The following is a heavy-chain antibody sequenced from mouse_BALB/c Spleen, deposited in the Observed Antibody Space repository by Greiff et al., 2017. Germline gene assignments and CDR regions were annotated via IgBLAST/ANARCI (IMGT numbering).Heavy chain of an antibody. CDR2: ISSGSSTI. V-gene: IGHV5-17*02. J-gene: IGHJ4*01. Sequence: EVQVVESGGGLVQPGGSRKLSCAASGFTFSSFGMHWVRQAPEKGLGLVAYISSGSSTIYYADTVKGRFTISRDNPKNTLFLQMTSLRSEDTAMYYCARSGGDYAMDYWGQGTSVTVSS. CDR3: ARSGGDYAMDY. CDR1: GFTFSSFG.